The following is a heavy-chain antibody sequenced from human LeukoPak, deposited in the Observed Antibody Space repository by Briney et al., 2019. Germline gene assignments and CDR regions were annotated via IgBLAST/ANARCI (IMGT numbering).Heavy chain of an antibody. J-gene: IGHJ4*02. V-gene: IGHV3-21*01. Sequence: GGSLRLSCAASGFTFSSYSMNWVRQAPGKGLEWVSSISSSSSYIYYADSVKGRFTISRDNAKNSLYLQMNSLRAEDTAVYYCAPGGVEWLAPAGFDYWGQGTLVTVSS. CDR2: ISSSSSYI. CDR1: GFTFSSYS. D-gene: IGHD6-19*01. CDR3: APGGVEWLAPAGFDY.